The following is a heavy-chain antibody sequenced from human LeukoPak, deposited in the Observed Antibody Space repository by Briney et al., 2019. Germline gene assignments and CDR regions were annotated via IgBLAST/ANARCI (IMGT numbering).Heavy chain of an antibody. CDR1: GYSFTSYW. D-gene: IGHD2-2*01. V-gene: IGHV5-51*01. CDR2: IYPGDSDT. CDR3: ARQMLWDIVVLPTDLPISPFDP. Sequence: GESLKISCKGSGYSFTSYWIGWVRQMPGKGLEWMGIIYPGDSDTRYSPSFQGQVTISADKSITTAYLQWSSLKASDSAMYYCARQMLWDIVVLPTDLPISPFDPWGQGTLVTVSS. J-gene: IGHJ5*02.